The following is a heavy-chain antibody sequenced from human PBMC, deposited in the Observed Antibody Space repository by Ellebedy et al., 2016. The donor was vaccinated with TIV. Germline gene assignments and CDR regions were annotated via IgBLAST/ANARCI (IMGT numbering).Heavy chain of an antibody. J-gene: IGHJ6*02. CDR3: ARFDYDVEGYYGLDV. D-gene: IGHD3-3*01. CDR2: IFFDGDT. V-gene: IGHV4-59*01. Sequence: SETLSLXXAVSGASISRYSWTWIRQPPGKGLEWIGHIFFDGDTKYNPSLESRVTMSVDTSKNQFSLNLRSVTAADRAVYYCARFDYDVEGYYGLDVWGQGTTVTVSS. CDR1: GASISRYS.